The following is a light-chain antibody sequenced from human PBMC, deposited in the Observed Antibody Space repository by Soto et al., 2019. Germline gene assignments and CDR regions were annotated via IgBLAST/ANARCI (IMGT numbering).Light chain of an antibody. CDR3: SSFASTHTYV. V-gene: IGLV2-14*01. CDR1: MRDVGAYNL. CDR2: EVR. J-gene: IGLJ1*01. Sequence: QSALTQPASVSGSAGQSITISCSGTMRDVGAYNLVSWYQQHPGTAPKLIIYEVRNPPSGISSRFSGSRSGNTASLTISGLQPEDEGDYYCSSFASTHTYVFGTGTKLTVL.